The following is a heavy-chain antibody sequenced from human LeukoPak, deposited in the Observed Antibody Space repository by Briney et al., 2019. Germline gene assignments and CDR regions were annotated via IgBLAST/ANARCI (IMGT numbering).Heavy chain of an antibody. CDR3: AQLWSGYPKPPTDFDP. Sequence: GASVKVSCKASGYTFTGYYMHWVRQAPGQGLEWIGWINPNSGGTDYAQKFQGRVTMTRDTSISTAYMELSRLRSDDTAVYYCAQLWSGYPKPPTDFDPWGQGTLVTVSS. CDR2: INPNSGGT. J-gene: IGHJ5*02. V-gene: IGHV1-2*02. CDR1: GYTFTGYY. D-gene: IGHD3-3*01.